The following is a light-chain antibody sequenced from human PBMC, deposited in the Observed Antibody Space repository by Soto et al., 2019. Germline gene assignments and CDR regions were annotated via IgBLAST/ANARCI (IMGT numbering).Light chain of an antibody. CDR3: LQDYDFPYT. CDR2: AAS. J-gene: IGKJ2*01. Sequence: AIQMTQSPPSLSASVGDRVIITCRASQDIRVAVGWLQQRPGHAPNLLIYAASTLHTGVPSTFTGSGSVTDFTLTINDLQPADVATYFYLQDYDFPYTFGQGTKLQI. V-gene: IGKV1-6*01. CDR1: QDIRVA.